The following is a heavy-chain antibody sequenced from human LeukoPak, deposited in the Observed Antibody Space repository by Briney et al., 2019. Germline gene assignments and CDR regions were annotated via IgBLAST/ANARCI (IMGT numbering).Heavy chain of an antibody. J-gene: IGHJ3*01. Sequence: ASVTDTLMASGYTYTCYYMHWVRQAPGQGLEWMGIINPSGGSTSYAQKFQGRVTMTRDTSTSTVYMELSSLRSEDTAVYYCARPSARISIAVAGNVSDVQGQLIMVTVSS. CDR3: ARPSARISIAVAGNVSDV. CDR1: GYTYTCYY. V-gene: IGHV1-46*01. D-gene: IGHD6-19*01. CDR2: INPSGGST.